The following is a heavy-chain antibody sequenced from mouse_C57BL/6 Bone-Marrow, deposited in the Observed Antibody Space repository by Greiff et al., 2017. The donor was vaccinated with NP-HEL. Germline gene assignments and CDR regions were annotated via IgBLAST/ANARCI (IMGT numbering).Heavy chain of an antibody. V-gene: IGHV1-61*01. CDR3: ARYGTTVVGYFDV. D-gene: IGHD1-1*01. CDR2: IYPSDSET. J-gene: IGHJ1*03. Sequence: VQLQQPGAELVRPGSSVKLSCKASGYTFTSYWMDWVKQRPGQGLEWIGNIYPSDSETHYNQKFKDKATLTVDKSSSTAYMQLSSLTSEDSAVYYCARYGTTVVGYFDVWGTGTTVTVSS. CDR1: GYTFTSYW.